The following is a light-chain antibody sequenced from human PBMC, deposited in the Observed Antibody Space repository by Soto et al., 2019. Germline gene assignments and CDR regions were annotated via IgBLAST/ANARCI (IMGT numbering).Light chain of an antibody. CDR2: DVS. Sequence: QSVLTQPRSVSGSPGQSVTISCTGTSSVVGGYNYVSWYQYRPGKAPKVMIYDVSTRPSGVPDRVSGSKSGNTASLTISGLQADDEAEYYCCSHAGSYTLVFGGGTKVTVL. J-gene: IGLJ2*01. CDR1: SSVVGGYNY. V-gene: IGLV2-11*01. CDR3: CSHAGSYTLV.